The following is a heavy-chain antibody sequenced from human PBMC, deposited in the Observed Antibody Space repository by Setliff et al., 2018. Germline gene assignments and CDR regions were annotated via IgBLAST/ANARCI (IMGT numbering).Heavy chain of an antibody. J-gene: IGHJ4*02. D-gene: IGHD3-22*01. CDR2: IYSSGST. CDR1: SGSISSGDYY. V-gene: IGHV4-30-4*08. Sequence: SETLSLTCTVSSGSISSGDYYWSWIRQPPGKGLEWIGYIYSSGSTYYNPSLKSRVSISVDTSKNQFSLKLSSVTAADTAVYYCARESRYYYDNLGTLDYWGQGTLVTVSS. CDR3: ARESRYYYDNLGTLDY.